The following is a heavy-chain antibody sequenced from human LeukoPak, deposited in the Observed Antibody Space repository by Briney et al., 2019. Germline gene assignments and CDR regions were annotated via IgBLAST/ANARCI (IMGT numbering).Heavy chain of an antibody. Sequence: GGSLRLSCSASGLTVTNAWMNWVRQAPGEGLDWVGRIASKTDGGATDYAAPAKGRFTISRDDSKNTLNLQMNSLKTEDTAVYYCTTGIRGDWGQGTLVTVSS. CDR1: GLTVTNAW. J-gene: IGHJ4*02. D-gene: IGHD3-10*01. V-gene: IGHV3-15*07. CDR3: TTGIRGD. CDR2: IASKTDGGAT.